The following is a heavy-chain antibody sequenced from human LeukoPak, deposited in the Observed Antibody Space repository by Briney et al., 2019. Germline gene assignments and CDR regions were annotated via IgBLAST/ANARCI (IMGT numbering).Heavy chain of an antibody. CDR3: AAMVRGVIRNWFDP. CDR1: GFTFSSYG. V-gene: IGHV3-30*02. CDR2: IRYDGSNK. J-gene: IGHJ5*02. D-gene: IGHD3-10*01. Sequence: QPGGSLRLSCAASGFTFSSYGMHWVRQAPGKGLEWVAFIRYDGSNKYYADSVKGRFTISRDNSKNTLYLQMNSLRAEDTAVYYCAAMVRGVIRNWFDPWGQGTLVTVSS.